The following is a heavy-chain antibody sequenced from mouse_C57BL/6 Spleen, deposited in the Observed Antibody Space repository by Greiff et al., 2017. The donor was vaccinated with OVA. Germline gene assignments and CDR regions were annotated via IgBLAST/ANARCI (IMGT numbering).Heavy chain of an antibody. Sequence: EVQLVESGGGLVKPGGSLKLSCAASGFNFSDYGMHWVRQAPEQGLEWVAYISSGSSTIYYADTVKGRFTISRDTAKNTLFLQMTSLRSEDTATYYCAMCNYSGSSYVSYYAMDYWGQGTSVTVSA. CDR3: AMCNYSGSSYVSYYAMDY. J-gene: IGHJ4*01. V-gene: IGHV5-17*01. D-gene: IGHD1-1*01. CDR1: GFNFSDYG. CDR2: ISSGSSTI.